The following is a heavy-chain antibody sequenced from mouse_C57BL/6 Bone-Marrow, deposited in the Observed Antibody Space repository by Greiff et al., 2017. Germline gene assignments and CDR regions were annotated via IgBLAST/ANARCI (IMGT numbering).Heavy chain of an antibody. Sequence: EVKLVESGGDLVKPGGSLKLSCAASGFTFSSYGMSWVRQTPDKRLEWVANISSGGSYTYYPDRVKGRFTLSTDNAKNTLSLQMSLLKSAYTATYYCASLPVTTVGGFDYWGQGTTLTVSS. CDR2: ISSGGSYT. V-gene: IGHV5-6*01. J-gene: IGHJ2*01. CDR1: GFTFSSYG. D-gene: IGHD1-1*01. CDR3: ASLPVTTVGGFDY.